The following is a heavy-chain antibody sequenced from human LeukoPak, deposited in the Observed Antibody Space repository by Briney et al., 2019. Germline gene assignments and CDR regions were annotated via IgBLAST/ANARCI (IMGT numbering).Heavy chain of an antibody. CDR1: GYTSTSYD. CDR2: MNPNSGNT. Sequence: ASVKVSCKASGYTSTSYDINWVRQATGQGLEWMGWMNPNSGNTGYAQKFQGRVTMTRNTSISTAYMELSSLRSEDTAVYYCAREGVQSDYYYYYYMDVWGKGTTVTVSS. V-gene: IGHV1-8*01. J-gene: IGHJ6*03. CDR3: AREGVQSDYYYYYYMDV. D-gene: IGHD1-1*01.